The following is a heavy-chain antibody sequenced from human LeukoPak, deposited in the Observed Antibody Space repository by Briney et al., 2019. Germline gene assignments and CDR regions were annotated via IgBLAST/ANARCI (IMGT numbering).Heavy chain of an antibody. D-gene: IGHD6-13*01. V-gene: IGHV4-59*01. J-gene: IGHJ4*02. CDR2: IYYSGST. CDR1: GGSISSYY. Sequence: PSETLSLTCTVSGGSISSYYWSWIRQPPGKGLEWIGYIYYSGSTNYNPSLKSRVTISVDTSKNQFSLKLSSVTAADTAVYYRARQRGLSSSWYPLDYWGQGTLVTVSS. CDR3: ARQRGLSSSWYPLDY.